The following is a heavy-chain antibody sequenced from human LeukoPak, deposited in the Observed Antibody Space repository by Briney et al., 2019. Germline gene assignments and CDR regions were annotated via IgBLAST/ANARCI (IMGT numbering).Heavy chain of an antibody. CDR2: IYSSGST. CDR1: GGSISSDSYY. J-gene: IGHJ3*02. V-gene: IGHV4-61*02. CDR3: ARGPYSYDSSGAFDI. Sequence: SETLSLTCTVSGGSISSDSYYWNWIRQPAGKGLEWIGRIYSSGSTNYNPSLKSRVTISVDTSKNQFSLKLSSVTAADTAVYFCARGPYSYDSSGAFDIWGQGTMVTVSS. D-gene: IGHD3-22*01.